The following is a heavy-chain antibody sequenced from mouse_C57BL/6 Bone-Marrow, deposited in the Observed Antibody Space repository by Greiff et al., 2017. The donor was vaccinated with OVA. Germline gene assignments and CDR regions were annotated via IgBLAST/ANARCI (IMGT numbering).Heavy chain of an antibody. J-gene: IGHJ2*01. CDR3: TRIYY. V-gene: IGHV14-4*01. CDR1: GFNIKDDY. CDR2: IDPENGDT. Sequence: VHVKQSGAELVRPGASVKLSCTASGFNIKDDYMHWVKQRPEQGLEWIGWIDPENGDTEYASKFQGKATITADTSSNTAYLRLSSLTSEDTAVYYCTRIYYWGQGTTLTVSS.